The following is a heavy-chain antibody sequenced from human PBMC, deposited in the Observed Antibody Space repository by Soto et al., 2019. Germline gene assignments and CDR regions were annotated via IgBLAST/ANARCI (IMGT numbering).Heavy chain of an antibody. V-gene: IGHV3-33*01. CDR1: GFTFSNYG. Sequence: QVQLVESGGGVVQPGRSLRLSCAASGFTFSNYGMHWVRQAPGKGLEWVAVIWYDGSNKYYADSVKGRFTISRDNSKNTLYVQMNSLRAEDTAVYYCARDTNRYGDYYYYGMDVWGQGTTVTVSS. CDR3: ARDTNRYGDYYYYGMDV. J-gene: IGHJ6*02. D-gene: IGHD4-17*01. CDR2: IWYDGSNK.